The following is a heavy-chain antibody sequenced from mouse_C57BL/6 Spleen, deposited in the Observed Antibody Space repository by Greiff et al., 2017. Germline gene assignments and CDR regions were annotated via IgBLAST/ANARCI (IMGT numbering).Heavy chain of an antibody. CDR3: ARRDYYFDY. V-gene: IGHV5-17*01. CDR1: GFTFSDYG. D-gene: IGHD2-13*01. J-gene: IGHJ2*01. CDR2: ISSGISII. Sequence: DVKLVESGGGLVKPGGSLKLSCAASGFTFSDYGMHWVRQAPEKGLEWVAYISSGISIIYYADTVKGRFTISRDNAKNTMFLQMTTLRSEDTAMYYCARRDYYFDYWGQGTTLTVSS.